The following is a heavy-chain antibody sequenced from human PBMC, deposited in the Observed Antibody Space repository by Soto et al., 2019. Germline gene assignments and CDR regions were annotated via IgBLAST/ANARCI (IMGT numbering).Heavy chain of an antibody. CDR1: GGSVSSGSYY. V-gene: IGHV4-61*01. J-gene: IGHJ1*01. Sequence: PSETLSLTCTVSGGSVSSGSYYWSWIRQPPGKGLEWIGYIYYSGSTNYNPSLKSRVTISVDTSKNQFSLKLSSVTAADTAVYYCASRAYCISTSCYYAEYFQHWGQGTLVT. CDR3: ASRAYCISTSCYYAEYFQH. CDR2: IYYSGST. D-gene: IGHD2-2*01.